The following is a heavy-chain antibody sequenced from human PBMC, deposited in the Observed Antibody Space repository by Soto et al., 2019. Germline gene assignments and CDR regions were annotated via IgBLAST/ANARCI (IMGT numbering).Heavy chain of an antibody. CDR3: ARGDTAMVTDPFDI. V-gene: IGHV3-21*01. CDR1: GFTFSSYS. Sequence: EVQLVESGGGLVKPGGSLRLSCAASGFTFSSYSMNWVRQAPGKGLEWVSSISSSSSYIYYADSVKGRFTISRDNAKNSLYLKMNSLRAEDTAVYYCARGDTAMVTDPFDIWGQGTLVTVSS. J-gene: IGHJ3*02. CDR2: ISSSSSYI. D-gene: IGHD5-18*01.